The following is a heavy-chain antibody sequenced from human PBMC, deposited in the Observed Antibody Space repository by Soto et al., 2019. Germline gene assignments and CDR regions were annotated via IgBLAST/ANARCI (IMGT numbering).Heavy chain of an antibody. D-gene: IGHD4-17*01. CDR3: AREPETTFAFDI. Sequence: VSMRLSCAAAGLTFSSYSMNWVSKATGKGLEWVSSISSSSSYIYYADSVKGRFTISRDNAKNSLYLQMNSLRAEDTAVYYCAREPETTFAFDIWGQGTMVTVSS. CDR2: ISSSSSYI. CDR1: GLTFSSYS. V-gene: IGHV3-21*01. J-gene: IGHJ3*02.